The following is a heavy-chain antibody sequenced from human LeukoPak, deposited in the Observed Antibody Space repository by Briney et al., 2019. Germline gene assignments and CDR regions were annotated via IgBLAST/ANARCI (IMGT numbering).Heavy chain of an antibody. D-gene: IGHD2-2*01. J-gene: IGHJ6*02. V-gene: IGHV1-69*04. CDR3: ATTDIVVVPAAIDYYYGMDV. CDR2: IIPILGIA. Sequence: SVKVSCKASGGTFSSYAISWVRQAPGQGLEWMGRIIPILGIANYAQKFQGRVTITADKSTSTAYMELSGLRSEDTAVYYCATTDIVVVPAAIDYYYGMDVWGQGTTVTVSS. CDR1: GGTFSSYA.